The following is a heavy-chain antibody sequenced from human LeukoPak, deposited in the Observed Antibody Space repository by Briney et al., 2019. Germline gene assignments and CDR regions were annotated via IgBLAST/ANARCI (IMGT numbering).Heavy chain of an antibody. CDR3: AKGRWGYDPDYFDY. J-gene: IGHJ4*02. CDR2: IRYDGSNK. CDR1: GFTFSSYG. Sequence: GGSLRLSCAASGFTFSSYGMHWVRQAPGKGLEWVAFIRYDGSNKYYADSVKGRFTIFRDNSKNTLYLQMNSLRAEDTAVYYCAKGRWGYDPDYFDYWGQGTLVTVSS. V-gene: IGHV3-30*02. D-gene: IGHD5-12*01.